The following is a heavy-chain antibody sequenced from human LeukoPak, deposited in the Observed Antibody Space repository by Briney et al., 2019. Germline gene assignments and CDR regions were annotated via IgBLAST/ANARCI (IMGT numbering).Heavy chain of an antibody. CDR2: MNPNSGNT. V-gene: IGHV1-8*01. Sequence: RASVKVSCKASGYTFTSYDINWVRQATGQGLEWMGWMNPNSGNTGYAQKFQGRVTMTRNTSISTAYMELSSLRSEDTAVYYCARGKGRSGYYYYYMDVWGKGTTVTVSS. J-gene: IGHJ6*03. CDR3: ARGKGRSGYYYYYMDV. CDR1: GYTFTSYD.